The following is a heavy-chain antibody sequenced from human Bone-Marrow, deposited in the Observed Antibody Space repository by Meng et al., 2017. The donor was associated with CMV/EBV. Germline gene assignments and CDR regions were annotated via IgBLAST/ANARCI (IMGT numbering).Heavy chain of an antibody. V-gene: IGHV3-33*01. Sequence: GESLKISCAASGFTFSSYGMHWVRQAPGKGLEWVAVIWYDGSNKYYADSVKGRFIISRDNSQNALFLQVNGLRAEDTAVYYCARAHGPMGGMDVWGQGTTVTFSS. D-gene: IGHD3/OR15-3a*01. J-gene: IGHJ6*02. CDR2: IWYDGSNK. CDR3: ARAHGPMGGMDV. CDR1: GFTFSSYG.